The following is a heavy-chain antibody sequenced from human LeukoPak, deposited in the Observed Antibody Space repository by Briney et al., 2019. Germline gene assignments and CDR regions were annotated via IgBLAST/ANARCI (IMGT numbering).Heavy chain of an antibody. CDR3: ARAPVVGIAVAGDDY. CDR1: GYTFTGYY. CDR2: INPNSGGT. V-gene: IGHV1-2*02. Sequence: ASVKVSCKASGYTFTGYYMHWVRQAPGQGLEWMGWINPNSGGTNYAQKFQGRVTMTRDTSISTAYMELSRLRSDDTAVYYCARAPVVGIAVAGDDYWGQGTLVTVSS. J-gene: IGHJ4*02. D-gene: IGHD6-19*01.